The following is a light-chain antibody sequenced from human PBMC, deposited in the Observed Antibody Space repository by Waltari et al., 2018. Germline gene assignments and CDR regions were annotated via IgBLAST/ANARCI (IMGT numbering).Light chain of an antibody. CDR1: QSVRNN. Sequence: EIVMTQSPASLSVSPGETATLSCRASQSVRNNLAWYQQKPGQSPRLLLSAVSTMATGVPARFSGSWSETDFTLTISTLQSEDFASYYCQQYEIWPPGTFGQGTSVEVK. CDR2: AVS. J-gene: IGKJ1*01. V-gene: IGKV3-15*01. CDR3: QQYEIWPPGT.